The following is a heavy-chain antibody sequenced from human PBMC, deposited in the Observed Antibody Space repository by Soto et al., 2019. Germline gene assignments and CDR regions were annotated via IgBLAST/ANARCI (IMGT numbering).Heavy chain of an antibody. CDR2: ISSDGGGT. CDR3: VKGPALYDSSSFDL. D-gene: IGHD3-22*01. V-gene: IGHV3-64D*06. CDR1: GFTFNSYT. J-gene: IGHJ4*02. Sequence: PGGSLRLSCSASGFTFNSYTMHWVRQPPGKGLEYVSAISSDGGGTYYADSVKGRFTISRDNSKNTLYLQMSSLRTDDTAVYYCVKGPALYDSSSFDLWGRGTVVTVSS.